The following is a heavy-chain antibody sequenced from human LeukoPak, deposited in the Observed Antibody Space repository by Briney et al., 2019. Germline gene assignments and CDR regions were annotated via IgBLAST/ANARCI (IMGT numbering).Heavy chain of an antibody. CDR3: AFQLVTDAFDI. J-gene: IGHJ3*02. D-gene: IGHD6-13*01. Sequence: HGESLKISCQGSGYRFTSYWIGWVRQMPGKGLEWMGIIYPGDSDTRYSPSFQGQVTISADKSISTAYLQWSSLKASDTAMYYCAFQLVTDAFDIWGQGRMVTVSS. CDR2: IYPGDSDT. V-gene: IGHV5-51*01. CDR1: GYRFTSYW.